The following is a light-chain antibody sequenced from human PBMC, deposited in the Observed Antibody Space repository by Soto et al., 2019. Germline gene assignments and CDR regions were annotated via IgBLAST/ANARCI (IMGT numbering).Light chain of an antibody. CDR2: DAS. V-gene: IGKV3-11*01. CDR3: QRLANWPPGGLT. CDR1: QSVSSY. Sequence: EIVLTQSPATLSLSPGERATLSCRASQSVSSYLAWYQHKPGQAPRLLIYDASSRAPGIPARFSGSGSGTAFTLTISSLEPEDLAVYYCQRLANWPPGGLTFGGGTRVEIK. J-gene: IGKJ4*01.